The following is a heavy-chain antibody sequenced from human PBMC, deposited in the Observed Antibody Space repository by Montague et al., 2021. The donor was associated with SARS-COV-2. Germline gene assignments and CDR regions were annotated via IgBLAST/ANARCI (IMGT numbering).Heavy chain of an antibody. CDR3: ARGSRVVGITPGFRY. J-gene: IGHJ4*02. D-gene: IGHD2-21*01. CDR2: IDHSGNT. CDR1: RGSFHIFS. V-gene: IGHV4-34*01. Sequence: SETLSLTCAVYRGSFHIFSWGWIRQSPGKGLEWIGEIDHSGNTNYNPSLKSRVTISVDTSKNQFSLNLTFVTAADTAMYYCARGSRVVGITPGFRYWGQGTQVAVSS.